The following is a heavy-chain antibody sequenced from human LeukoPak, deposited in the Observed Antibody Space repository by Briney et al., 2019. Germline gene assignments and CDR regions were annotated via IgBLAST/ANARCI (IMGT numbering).Heavy chain of an antibody. Sequence: GGSLRLSCAASGFTFSSYWMSWVRQAPGKGLEWVANIKQDGSEKYYVDSVKGRFTISRDNAKNSLYLQMNSLRAEDTAVYYCAREGTAIDGYFDYWGQGTLVTVSS. CDR2: IKQDGSEK. V-gene: IGHV3-7*03. CDR3: AREGTAIDGYFDY. D-gene: IGHD2-21*02. CDR1: GFTFSSYW. J-gene: IGHJ4*02.